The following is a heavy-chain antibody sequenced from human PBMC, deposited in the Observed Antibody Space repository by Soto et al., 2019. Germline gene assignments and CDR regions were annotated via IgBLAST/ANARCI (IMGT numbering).Heavy chain of an antibody. CDR2: MNPNSGNA. CDR1: GFGFNSCD. D-gene: IGHD5-12*01. V-gene: IGHV1-8*01. Sequence: KASWKECGFGFNSCDRNWVRQATGQGLEWMGWMNPNSGNAGYAQKFQGRVTMTGNTSTSTAYMELSSLRSEDTAVYYCASWGSSLVATILGPDYYYYGMDVWGQGTTVTVSS. J-gene: IGHJ6*02. CDR3: ASWGSSLVATILGPDYYYYGMDV.